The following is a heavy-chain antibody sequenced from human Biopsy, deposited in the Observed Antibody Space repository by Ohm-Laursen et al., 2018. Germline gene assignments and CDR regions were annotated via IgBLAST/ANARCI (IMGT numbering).Heavy chain of an antibody. CDR3: ATLTEDYGASPDS. V-gene: IGHV1-69*06. D-gene: IGHD4-17*01. CDR1: GGSFSDYG. J-gene: IGHJ4*02. Sequence: SVKVSCKASGGSFSDYGLSWVRQAPGRGLEWMGRVIPISNTANYAQNFQDRPTITADRSTNTAYMELNSLRSEDTAVYFCATLTEDYGASPDSWGQGTLVVVSS. CDR2: VIPISNTA.